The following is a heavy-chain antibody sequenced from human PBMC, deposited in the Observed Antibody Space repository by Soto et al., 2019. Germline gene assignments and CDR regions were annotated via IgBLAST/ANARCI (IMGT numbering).Heavy chain of an antibody. CDR1: GDSISRSHW. D-gene: IGHD3-22*01. J-gene: IGHJ4*02. CDR2: ISHSGIT. Sequence: QVQLQESGPGLVRPSGALSVTCAVSGDSISRSHWWSWVRQSPGKGLEWIGEISHSGITNYNPSLKRRVTISGDKSKNQLSMKLPSVTAADTAVCYCARVRYDRRGVDHWGQGTLVCVSS. CDR3: ARVRYDRRGVDH. V-gene: IGHV4-4*02.